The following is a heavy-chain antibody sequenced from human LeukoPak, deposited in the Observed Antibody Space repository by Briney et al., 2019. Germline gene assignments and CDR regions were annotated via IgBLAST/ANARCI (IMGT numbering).Heavy chain of an antibody. D-gene: IGHD3-16*01. CDR3: AKDWFGTLDAFDI. V-gene: IGHV3-23*01. J-gene: IGHJ3*02. Sequence: GGSLRLSCAASGFAFSSYAMSWVRQAPGKGLEWVSAISGSGGSTYYADSVKGRFTISRDNSKSTLYLQMNSLRAEDTAVYYCAKDWFGTLDAFDIWGQGTMVTVSS. CDR2: ISGSGGST. CDR1: GFAFSSYA.